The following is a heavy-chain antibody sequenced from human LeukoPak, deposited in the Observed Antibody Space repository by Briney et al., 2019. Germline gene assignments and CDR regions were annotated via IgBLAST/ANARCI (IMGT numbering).Heavy chain of an antibody. CDR2: SRDKGNSYTT. CDR1: GFTFSNHY. CDR3: TKLARAPRDFDY. J-gene: IGHJ4*01. V-gene: IGHV3-72*01. D-gene: IGHD3-10*01. Sequence: GGSLRLSCAASGFTFSNHYIDWVRQAPGKGLEWVGRSRDKGNSYTTAYAASVRGRFTISRDDSKNSLYLQMNSLKIEDTAVYYCTKLARAPRDFDYWGQGTLVTVSS.